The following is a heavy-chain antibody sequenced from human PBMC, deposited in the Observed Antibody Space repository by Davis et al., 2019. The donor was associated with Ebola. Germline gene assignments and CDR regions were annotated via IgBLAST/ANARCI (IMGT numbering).Heavy chain of an antibody. Sequence: GESLKISCAASGFTFSSCAMNWVRQAPGKGLEWVSGLGSSGRDPHYADSVRGRFTISRDDSKNTVYLQINSLRAEDTAVYYCAKDLFWWSASDVWGQGTTVTVSS. J-gene: IGHJ6*02. CDR3: AKDLFWWSASDV. CDR1: GFTFSSCA. V-gene: IGHV3-23*01. CDR2: LGSSGRDP. D-gene: IGHD2-8*02.